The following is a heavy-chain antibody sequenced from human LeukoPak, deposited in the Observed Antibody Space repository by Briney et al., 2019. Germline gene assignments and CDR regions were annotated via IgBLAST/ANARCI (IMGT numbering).Heavy chain of an antibody. D-gene: IGHD3-10*01. J-gene: IGHJ4*02. Sequence: GGSLRLSCAASGFTFSNAWLNWVRQAPGKGLEWVGHIKSKTDGGTTDYAAPVKGRFTISRDDSINTLFLQMNSLKTEDTAVYYCTLPWGSGSYYDYWGQGTLVTVSS. CDR2: IKSKTDGGTT. V-gene: IGHV3-15*01. CDR1: GFTFSNAW. CDR3: TLPWGSGSYYDY.